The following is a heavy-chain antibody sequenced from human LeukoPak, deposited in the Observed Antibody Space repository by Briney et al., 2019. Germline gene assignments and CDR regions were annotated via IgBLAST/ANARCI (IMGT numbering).Heavy chain of an antibody. CDR3: ARERETAMVRGAFNI. D-gene: IGHD5-18*01. CDR2: IIPILGTA. J-gene: IGHJ3*02. Sequence: ASVKVSCKASGGTFGRYAISWVRQAPGQGLDWMGGIIPILGTANYAQKLQGRVTMTTDESTSTAYMDLSSPTSEDTAVYYCARERETAMVRGAFNIWGQGTMVTVSS. V-gene: IGHV1-69*05. CDR1: GGTFGRYA.